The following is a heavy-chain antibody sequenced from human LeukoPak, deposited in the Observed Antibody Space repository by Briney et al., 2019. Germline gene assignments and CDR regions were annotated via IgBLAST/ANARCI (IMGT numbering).Heavy chain of an antibody. CDR3: ARENSGSLDY. J-gene: IGHJ4*02. CDR1: TFTLNNYW. V-gene: IGHV3-7*01. D-gene: IGHD1-26*01. Sequence: SGGSLRLSCTASTFTLNNYWMSWVRQAPGKGLEWVANIKQDGSEKYHVDSVKGRFTISRDNAKNSLYLQMNSLSAEDTAVYYCARENSGSLDYWAQGTLVTVSS. CDR2: IKQDGSEK.